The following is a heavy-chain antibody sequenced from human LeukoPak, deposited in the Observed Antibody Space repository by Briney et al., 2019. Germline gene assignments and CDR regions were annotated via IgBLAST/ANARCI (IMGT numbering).Heavy chain of an antibody. CDR3: ARGGHYDILTGYSPVEYYFYYMDV. CDR1: GFTFSHYG. J-gene: IGHJ6*03. D-gene: IGHD3-9*01. CDR2: ISSDGVEK. V-gene: IGHV3-30*04. Sequence: PGRSLRLSCEASGFTFSHYGIHWVRQTPGKGLEWVAAISSDGVEKHYADSVKGRFTISRDNSKSTLYLQMNSLRAEDTALYYCARGGHYDILTGYSPVEYYFYYMDVWGNGTTVTVSS.